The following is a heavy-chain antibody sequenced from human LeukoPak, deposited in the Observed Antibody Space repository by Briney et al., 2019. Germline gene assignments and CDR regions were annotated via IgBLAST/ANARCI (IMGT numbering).Heavy chain of an antibody. CDR2: IYYSGST. D-gene: IGHD5-18*01. J-gene: IGHJ4*02. Sequence: PSETLSLTCTVSGGSISSYYWSWIRQPPGKGLEWIGYIYYSGSTNYNPSLKSRVTISVATSKNQFSLKLSSVTAADTAVYYCARGGKVTRPFDYWGQGTLVTVSS. V-gene: IGHV4-59*01. CDR1: GGSISSYY. CDR3: ARGGKVTRPFDY.